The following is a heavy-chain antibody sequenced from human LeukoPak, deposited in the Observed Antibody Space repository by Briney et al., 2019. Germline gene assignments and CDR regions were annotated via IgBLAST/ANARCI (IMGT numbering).Heavy chain of an antibody. CDR1: GFTFSSYA. CDR3: ARDSTPVSKSGYPPDY. V-gene: IGHV3-33*08. J-gene: IGHJ4*02. Sequence: GGSLRLSCAASGFTFSSYAMSWVRQAPGKGLEWVAVIWYDGSNKYYADSVKGRFTISRDNSKNALYLQMNSLRAEDTAVYYCARDSTPVSKSGYPPDYWGQGTLVTVSS. CDR2: IWYDGSNK. D-gene: IGHD5-18*01.